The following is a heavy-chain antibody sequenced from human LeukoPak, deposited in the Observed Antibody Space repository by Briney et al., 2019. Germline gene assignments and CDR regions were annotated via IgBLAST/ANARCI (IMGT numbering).Heavy chain of an antibody. CDR3: ARDEIAVAGYGMDV. CDR2: ISSSSSYI. V-gene: IGHV3-21*01. CDR1: GFTFSSYS. D-gene: IGHD6-19*01. J-gene: IGHJ6*02. Sequence: PGGLRLSCAASGFTFSSYSMNWVRQAPGKGLEWVSSISSSSSYIYYADSVKGRFTISRDNAKNSLYLQMNSLRAEDTAVYYCARDEIAVAGYGMDVWGQGTTVTVSS.